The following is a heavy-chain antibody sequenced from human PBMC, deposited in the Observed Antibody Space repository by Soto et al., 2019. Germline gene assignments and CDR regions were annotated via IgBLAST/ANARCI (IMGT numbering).Heavy chain of an antibody. CDR1: YY. D-gene: IGHD1-20*01. V-gene: IGHV3-11*01. CDR2: ISGSSTTK. J-gene: IGHJ5*02. Sequence: YYWGSIRQPPGKGLECVSYISGSSTTKYYADSVKGRFTISRDNTKNSLFLHMNSLNTEDTGVYYCARDIGISGNWFDPWGQGTLVTVSS. CDR3: ARDIGISGNWFDP.